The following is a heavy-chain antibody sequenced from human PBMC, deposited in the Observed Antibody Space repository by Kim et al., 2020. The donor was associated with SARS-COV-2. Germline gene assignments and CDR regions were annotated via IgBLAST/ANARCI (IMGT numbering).Heavy chain of an antibody. V-gene: IGHV4-34*01. CDR2: ITHSGST. Sequence: SETLSLTCAVYGGSFSGYSWSWIRQPPGKGLEYIGEITHSGSTNYNPSLKGRVTILVDTSKNQFSLRVSSVTAADTAVFYCARLRGGSLFDFWGQGTLVT. CDR1: GGSFSGYS. D-gene: IGHD1-26*01. CDR3: ARLRGGSLFDF. J-gene: IGHJ4*02.